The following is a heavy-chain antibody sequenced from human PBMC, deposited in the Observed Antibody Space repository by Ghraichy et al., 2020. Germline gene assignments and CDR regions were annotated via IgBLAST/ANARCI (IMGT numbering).Heavy chain of an antibody. Sequence: GGSLRLSCAASGFTFSSHAMTWVRQVPGKGLEWVSTITNSGANTYYADSVKGRFTISRDNSKNTLFLQMNSLRAEDTAIYYCAKGRGYSSGLFDYWGQGTLVTVSS. V-gene: IGHV3-23*01. D-gene: IGHD6-19*01. CDR1: GFTFSSHA. J-gene: IGHJ4*02. CDR2: ITNSGANT. CDR3: AKGRGYSSGLFDY.